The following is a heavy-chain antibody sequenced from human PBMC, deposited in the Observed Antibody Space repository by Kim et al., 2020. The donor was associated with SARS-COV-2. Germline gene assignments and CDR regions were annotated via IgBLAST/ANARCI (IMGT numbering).Heavy chain of an antibody. CDR3: AKGGARYFDWLFSSDAFDI. CDR1: GFTFSSYA. V-gene: IGHV3-23*01. CDR2: ISGSGGST. Sequence: GGSLRLSCAASGFTFSSYAMSWVRQAPGKGLEWVSAISGSGGSTYYADSVKGRFTISRDNSKNTLYLQMNSLRAEDTAVYYCAKGGARYFDWLFSSDAFDIWGQGTMVTVSS. D-gene: IGHD3-9*01. J-gene: IGHJ3*02.